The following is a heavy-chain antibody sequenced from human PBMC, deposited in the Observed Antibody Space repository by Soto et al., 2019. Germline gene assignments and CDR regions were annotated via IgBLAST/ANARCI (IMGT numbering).Heavy chain of an antibody. CDR3: VRDRGYDAHDYYYNAMDV. CDR1: GFAIRSNA. D-gene: IGHD2-15*01. J-gene: IGHJ6*02. Sequence: QVQLVESGGGVVQPGRSLRLSCEASGFAIRSNAIHWVRQAPGKGLEWVAVISFEGSYKYYADSVKGRFTVSRDNSKNTVSLQMDSLTGEDSALYYCVRDRGYDAHDYYYNAMDVWGQGTTVTVSS. V-gene: IGHV3-30*04. CDR2: ISFEGSYK.